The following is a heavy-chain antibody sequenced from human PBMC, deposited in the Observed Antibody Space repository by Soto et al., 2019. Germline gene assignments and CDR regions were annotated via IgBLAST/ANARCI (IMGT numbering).Heavy chain of an antibody. CDR2: IITIFGTA. J-gene: IGHJ3*02. D-gene: IGHD3-22*01. Sequence: QVQLVQSGAEVKKPGSSVKVSCKASGGTFSSYAISWVRQAPGQGLEWMGGIITIFGTANYAQKFQGRVTITADESTSTAYMELSSLRSEDTAVYYCARDGRDYDSSTSGAFDIWGQGTMVTVSS. V-gene: IGHV1-69*01. CDR3: ARDGRDYDSSTSGAFDI. CDR1: GGTFSSYA.